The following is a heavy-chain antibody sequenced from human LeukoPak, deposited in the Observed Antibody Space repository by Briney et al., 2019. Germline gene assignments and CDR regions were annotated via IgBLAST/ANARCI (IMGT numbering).Heavy chain of an antibody. CDR1: GYSISSGYY. J-gene: IGHJ4*02. Sequence: PSETLSLTCTVSGYSISSGYYWGWIRQPPGKGPEWIGSIYHSGSTYYNPSLKSRVTISVDTSKNQFSLKRRSLTAADTPGFYCARGPPNGHDDSSDYYVPACFDFWGQGTLVTVSS. CDR3: ARGPPNGHDDSSDYYVPACFDF. V-gene: IGHV4-38-2*02. CDR2: IYHSGST. D-gene: IGHD3-22*01.